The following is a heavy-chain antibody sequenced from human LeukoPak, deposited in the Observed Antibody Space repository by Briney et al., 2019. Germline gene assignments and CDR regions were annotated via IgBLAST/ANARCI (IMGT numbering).Heavy chain of an antibody. J-gene: IGHJ6*02. CDR2: IKQDGSEK. D-gene: IGHD2-2*01. Sequence: GGSLRLSCAASGFTFSSYWMSWVRQAPGKGLEWVANIKQDGSEKYYVDSVKGRFTISRDNAKNSLYLQMNSLRAEDTAVYYCARECYCSSTSCYDNYFYGMDVSGQGTTVTVSS. CDR3: ARECYCSSTSCYDNYFYGMDV. V-gene: IGHV3-7*05. CDR1: GFTFSSYW.